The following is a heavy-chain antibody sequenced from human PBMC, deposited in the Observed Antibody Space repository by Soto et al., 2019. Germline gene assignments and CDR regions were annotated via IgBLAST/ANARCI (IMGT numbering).Heavy chain of an antibody. CDR2: IYNSGST. J-gene: IGHJ4*02. Sequence: SETLSLTCTVSGGSISSSSYYWGGIRQPPGKGLEWIGSIYNSGSTYYNPSLKSRVTISIDTSKNQLSLELSSLTAADTAVYYCARLLDGLHFDYWGQGTLVTVSS. CDR3: ARLLDGLHFDY. D-gene: IGHD3-9*01. V-gene: IGHV4-39*01. CDR1: GGSISSSSYY.